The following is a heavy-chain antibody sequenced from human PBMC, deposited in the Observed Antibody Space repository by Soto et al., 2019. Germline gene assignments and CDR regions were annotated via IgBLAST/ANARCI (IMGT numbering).Heavy chain of an antibody. CDR2: IYYSGST. V-gene: IGHV4-31*03. CDR3: ARDLNGDYTFDY. Sequence: SETLSLTCTVSGGSISSGGYYWSWIRQHPGKGLEWIGYIYYSGSTYYNPSLKSRVTISVDTSKNQFSLKLSSVTAADTAVYYCARDLNGDYTFDYWGQGTLVTVSS. CDR1: GGSISSGGYY. J-gene: IGHJ4*02. D-gene: IGHD4-17*01.